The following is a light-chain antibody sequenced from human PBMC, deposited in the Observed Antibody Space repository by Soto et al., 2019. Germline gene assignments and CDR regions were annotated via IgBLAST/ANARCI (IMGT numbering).Light chain of an antibody. CDR2: DNN. V-gene: IGLV1-51*01. CDR1: SSNIGNNY. CDR3: GTWDSSLSAYV. J-gene: IGLJ1*01. Sequence: QSVLTRPPSVSAAPGQNVTSSCSGSSSNIGNNYVSWYQQLPGTAPKLLIYDNNKRPSGIPDRFSGSKSGTSATLGITGLQTGDEADYYCGTWDSSLSAYVFGTGTKVTVL.